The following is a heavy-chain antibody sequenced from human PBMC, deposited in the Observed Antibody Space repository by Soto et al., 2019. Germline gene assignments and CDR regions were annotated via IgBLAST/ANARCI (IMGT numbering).Heavy chain of an antibody. CDR2: IKSKTDGGTT. V-gene: IGHV3-15*07. J-gene: IGHJ6*02. CDR1: GFTFSNAW. D-gene: IGHD1-7*01. CDR3: TTQKLELRVSGDYYYGMDV. Sequence: EVQLVESGGGLVKPGGSLRLSCAASGFTFSNAWMNWVRQAPGKGLEWVGRIKSKTDGGTTDYAAPVKGRFTISRDDSKNTLYLQMNSLKTEDTAVYYCTTQKLELRVSGDYYYGMDVWGQGTTVTVSS.